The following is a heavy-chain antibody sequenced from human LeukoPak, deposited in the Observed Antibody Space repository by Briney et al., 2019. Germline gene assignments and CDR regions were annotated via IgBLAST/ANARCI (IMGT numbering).Heavy chain of an antibody. V-gene: IGHV1-2*02. D-gene: IGHD3-16*02. CDR3: ARESPNDYVWGSYRYRATYLDY. CDR1: GYTFTGYY. Sequence: ASVKVSCTASGYTFTGYYMHWVRQAPGQGLEWMGWINPNSGGTNYAQKFQGRVTMIRDTSISTAYMELSRLRSDDTAVYYCARESPNDYVWGSYRYRATYLDYWGQGTLVTVSS. CDR2: INPNSGGT. J-gene: IGHJ4*02.